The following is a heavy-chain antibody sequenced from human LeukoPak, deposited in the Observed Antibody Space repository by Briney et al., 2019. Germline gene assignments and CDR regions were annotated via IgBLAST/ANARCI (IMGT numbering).Heavy chain of an antibody. Sequence: SETLSLTCAVYGGSFSGYYWSWIRQPPGKGLEWNGEINHSGSTNYNPSLKSRVTISVDTSKNQFSLKLSSVTAADTAVYYCARFTMIALFDYWGQGTLVTVSS. CDR2: INHSGST. V-gene: IGHV4-34*01. D-gene: IGHD3-22*01. CDR1: GGSFSGYY. J-gene: IGHJ4*02. CDR3: ARFTMIALFDY.